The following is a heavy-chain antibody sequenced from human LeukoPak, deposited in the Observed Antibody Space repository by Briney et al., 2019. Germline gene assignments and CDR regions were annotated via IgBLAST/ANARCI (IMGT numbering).Heavy chain of an antibody. Sequence: SSETLSLTCTVSGGSISNYYWSWIRQPPGKGLECLGYIYYSGSTSYNPSLKSRVTISVDTSKNQFSLKLSSVTAADTAVYYCARVGVATPSTAFDIWGQGTMVTVSS. CDR1: GGSISNYY. CDR3: ARVGVATPSTAFDI. D-gene: IGHD5-12*01. V-gene: IGHV4-59*01. CDR2: IYYSGST. J-gene: IGHJ3*02.